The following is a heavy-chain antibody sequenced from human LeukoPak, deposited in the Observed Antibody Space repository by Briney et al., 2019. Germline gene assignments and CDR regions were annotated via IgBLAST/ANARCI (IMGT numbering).Heavy chain of an antibody. D-gene: IGHD1-26*01. CDR1: GYTFTSYY. J-gene: IGHJ4*02. CDR2: ISAYNGST. V-gene: IGHV1-18*01. CDR3: ARGLGGSGSYSLTFDS. Sequence: ASVKVSCKASGYTFTSYYLNWVRLAPGQGLEWMGWISAYNGSTKYAQKLQGRVTMTTDTSTNTAYMDLRSLRSDDTAVYYCARGLGGSGSYSLTFDSWGQGTLVTVSS.